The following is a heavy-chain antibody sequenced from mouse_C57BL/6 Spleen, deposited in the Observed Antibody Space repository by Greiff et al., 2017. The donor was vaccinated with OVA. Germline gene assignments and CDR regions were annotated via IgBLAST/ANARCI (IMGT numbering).Heavy chain of an antibody. J-gene: IGHJ1*03. CDR3: ARYGGITTRYFDV. CDR2: IDPSDSYT. Sequence: QVQLQQPGAELVRPGTSVKLSCKASGYTFTSYWMHWVKQRPGQGLEWIGVIDPSDSYTNYNQKFKGKATLTVDTSSSTAYMQLSSLTSEDSAVYYCARYGGITTRYFDVWGIGTTVTVSS. V-gene: IGHV1-59*01. CDR1: GYTFTSYW. D-gene: IGHD1-1*01.